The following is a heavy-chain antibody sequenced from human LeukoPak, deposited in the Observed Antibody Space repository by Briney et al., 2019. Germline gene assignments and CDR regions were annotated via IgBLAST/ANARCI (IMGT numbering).Heavy chain of an antibody. V-gene: IGHV3-7*04. CDR3: ARVLHKRNYDGSDYYIS. CDR2: INQDGTEK. CDR1: GFTFTTYW. D-gene: IGHD3-22*01. J-gene: IGHJ5*02. Sequence: GGSLRLSCAASGFTFTTYWMSWVRQLPGKGLEWVANINQDGTEKYYVDSVKGRFTISRDNAKNSLYLQLNSLRAEDTAVYYCARVLHKRNYDGSDYYISWGQGTLVTVSS.